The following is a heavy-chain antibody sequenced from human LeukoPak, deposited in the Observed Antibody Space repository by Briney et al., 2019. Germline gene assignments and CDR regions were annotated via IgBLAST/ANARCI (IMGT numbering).Heavy chain of an antibody. CDR2: IKPDGSEE. D-gene: IGHD2-21*02. J-gene: IGHJ3*01. CDR3: ARVAATATGAYDV. V-gene: IGHV3-7*04. Sequence: PGGSLRLSCAASGFTFSSYAMSWVRQAPIKGLEGVASIKPDGSEENYVNSVKGRFTISRDNAKNSLFLQRNSLRGEDTAVYYCARVAATATGAYDVWGQGTMVTVSS. CDR1: GFTFSSYA.